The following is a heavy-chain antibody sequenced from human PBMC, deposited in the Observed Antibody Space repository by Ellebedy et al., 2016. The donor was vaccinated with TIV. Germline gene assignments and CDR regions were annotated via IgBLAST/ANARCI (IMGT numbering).Heavy chain of an antibody. CDR2: MSSSSSYI. CDR3: ARVLSPNRYMYGVDH. V-gene: IGHV3-21*01. Sequence: GESLKISCVASGFTFSSYSMNWVRQAPGKGLEWVSSMSSSSSYIYYADSVKGRFTISRDNAKNSLYLQMNSLRAEDTAVYYCARVLSPNRYMYGVDHWGQGTLVTVSS. D-gene: IGHD5-18*01. J-gene: IGHJ4*02. CDR1: GFTFSSYS.